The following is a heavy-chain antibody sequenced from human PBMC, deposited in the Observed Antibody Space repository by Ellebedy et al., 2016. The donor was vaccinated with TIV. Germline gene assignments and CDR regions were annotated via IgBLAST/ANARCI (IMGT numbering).Heavy chain of an antibody. CDR3: ARDLGRYGMDV. CDR2: FHNSGNS. Sequence: MPGGSLRLSCSVSGGSINNYYWTWIRQPPGPGLEWIGDFHNSGNSHIHPSLKSRVTLSVDTSKNQFSLDMTSVTAADTATYYCARDLGRYGMDVWGQGTTVTVSS. J-gene: IGHJ6*02. CDR1: GGSINNYY. V-gene: IGHV4-59*01.